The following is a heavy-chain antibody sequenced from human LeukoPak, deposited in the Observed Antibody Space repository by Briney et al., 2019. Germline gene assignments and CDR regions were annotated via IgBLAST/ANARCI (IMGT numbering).Heavy chain of an antibody. CDR3: ARSRGDSRSSPDYYFDH. CDR1: GGSISSYY. Sequence: PSETLSLTCTASGGSISSYYWSWIRQPPGKGLEWLGYIYYSGSTNYNPSLKSRVTISVDTSKNQFSLKLSSVTAADTAVYYCARSRGDSRSSPDYYFDHWGQGTLVTVSS. J-gene: IGHJ4*02. CDR2: IYYSGST. V-gene: IGHV4-59*01. D-gene: IGHD6-13*01.